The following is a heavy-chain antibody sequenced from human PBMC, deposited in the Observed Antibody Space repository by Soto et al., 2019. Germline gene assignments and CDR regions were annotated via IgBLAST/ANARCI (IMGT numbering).Heavy chain of an antibody. J-gene: IGHJ2*01. CDR3: ARDQFTGAWYFDL. CDR2: IYYSGNT. Sequence: QVQLQESGPGLVKPSQTLSLTCTVSGGSIRSGNYYWSWIRQHPGTGLEWIGYIYYSGNTYYNPSLKSRITMSVDTFKNQFSLKLSSVTAADTAVYYCARDQFTGAWYFDLWGRGTLVTVSS. D-gene: IGHD7-27*01. CDR1: GGSIRSGNYY. V-gene: IGHV4-31*03.